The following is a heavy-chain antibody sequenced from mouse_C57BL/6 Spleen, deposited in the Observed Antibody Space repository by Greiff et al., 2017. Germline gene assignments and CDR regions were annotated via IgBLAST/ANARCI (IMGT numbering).Heavy chain of an antibody. CDR3: ARSRGSSLYYWDY. CDR2: INPNNGGT. J-gene: IGHJ2*01. V-gene: IGHV1-53*01. Sequence: VQLQQPGTELVKPGASVKLSCKASGYTFTSYWMHWVKQRPGQGLEWIGKINPNNGGTNYKEKFKSKATLTVDKSSSTAYMQLSSLTSEDSAVYYCARSRGSSLYYWDYWGQGTTLTVSS. D-gene: IGHD6-2*01. CDR1: GYTFTSYW.